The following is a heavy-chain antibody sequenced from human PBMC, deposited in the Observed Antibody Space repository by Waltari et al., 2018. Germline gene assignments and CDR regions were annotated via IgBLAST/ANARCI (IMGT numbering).Heavy chain of an antibody. CDR1: GYTLPELS. D-gene: IGHD3-22*01. V-gene: IGHV5-51*01. CDR3: AGTYYYDSSGYYPLDY. CDR2: IYPGESDT. Sequence: VQLVQSGAEVKKPGASVKVSCKVSGYTLPELSMQWVRQMPGKGLDWMGVIYPGESDTRYSPACQGQVTISADKSISTAYLQWSSLKASDTAMYYCAGTYYYDSSGYYPLDYWGQGTLVTVSS. J-gene: IGHJ4*02.